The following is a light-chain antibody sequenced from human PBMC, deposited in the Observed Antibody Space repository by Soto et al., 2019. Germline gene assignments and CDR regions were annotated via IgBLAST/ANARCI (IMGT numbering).Light chain of an antibody. V-gene: IGKV1-12*01. J-gene: IGKJ2*01. Sequence: IQMTQSPSTRSSSLGDRVSITCRASQSISSWLAWYQQRPGKAPKLLIYAASRLKIGVPPRFSGSVSGTDFTLTITSLQTADAAIYYGQRAENFPPYSFGQGTKVDI. CDR1: QSISSW. CDR2: AAS. CDR3: QRAENFPPYS.